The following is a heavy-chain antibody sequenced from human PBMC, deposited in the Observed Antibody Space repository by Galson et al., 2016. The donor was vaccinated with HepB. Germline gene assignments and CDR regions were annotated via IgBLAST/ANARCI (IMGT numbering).Heavy chain of an antibody. CDR3: ARWDAYGDREYFHH. J-gene: IGHJ1*01. CDR1: GFTFSNYW. Sequence: SLRLSCAASGFTFSNYWMSWVRQAAGKGLEWVANIQQDESEKYYMDSVKGRFTITRDNAKNSLYLQMNSLTVEDTAVYYCARWDAYGDREYFHHWGQGTLVTVSS. D-gene: IGHD4-17*01. CDR2: IQQDESEK. V-gene: IGHV3-7*01.